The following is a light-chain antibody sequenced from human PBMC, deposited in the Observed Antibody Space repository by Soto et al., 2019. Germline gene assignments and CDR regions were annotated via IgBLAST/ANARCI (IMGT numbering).Light chain of an antibody. CDR2: GAS. J-gene: IGKJ5*01. CDR3: QQYKNWPL. CDR1: TSVNSH. V-gene: IGKV3-15*01. Sequence: MMMTQSPDTLSVSPGERVTLSCRTSTSVNSHVAWYQQKPGQAPRLLLSGASTRATGIPVRFSGSGFVTEVTLTISSLQSEGFSVYYCQQYKNWPLFGQGTRLDIK.